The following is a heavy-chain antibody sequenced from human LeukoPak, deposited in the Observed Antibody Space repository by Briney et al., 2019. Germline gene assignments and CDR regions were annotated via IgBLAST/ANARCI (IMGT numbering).Heavy chain of an antibody. CDR2: FGTRSTSI. V-gene: IGHV3-21*01. Sequence: TGGSLRLSCTASGFTFSGYSMNWLRQAPGKGLEWVSSFGTRSTSIYHAGSVKGRFAISRDNAKNSLYLQMNSLRAEDTAVYYCAREVSEGFDFWGQGTLVTVSS. CDR1: GFTFSGYS. J-gene: IGHJ4*02. D-gene: IGHD3-22*01. CDR3: AREVSEGFDF.